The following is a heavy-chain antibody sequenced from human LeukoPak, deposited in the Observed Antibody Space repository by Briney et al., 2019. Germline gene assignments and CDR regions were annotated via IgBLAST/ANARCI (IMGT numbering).Heavy chain of an antibody. J-gene: IGHJ4*02. V-gene: IGHV3-11*06. Sequence: PGGSLRLSCAASGFTFSAYYMSWIRQAPGKGLEWVSYISSSSSYTNYADSVKGRFTISRDNAKNSLYLQMNSLRAEDTAVYYCAREEREMAGITDWGQGTLVTVSS. CDR2: ISSSSSYT. CDR3: AREEREMAGITD. D-gene: IGHD5-24*01. CDR1: GFTFSAYY.